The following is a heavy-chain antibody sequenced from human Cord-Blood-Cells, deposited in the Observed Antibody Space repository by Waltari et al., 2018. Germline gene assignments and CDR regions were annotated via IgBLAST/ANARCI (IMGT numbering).Heavy chain of an antibody. CDR3: ARSGGVSWVATWFDP. CDR1: GGSISSSSYY. CDR2: SYYSWST. J-gene: IGHJ5*02. Sequence: QLQLQESGPGLVKPSETLSLTCTVSGGSISSSSYYWGWIRQPPGKGVEWIGSSYYSWSTYYNPSLKSRVTISVDTSKNQFSLKLSSVTAADTAGYYCARSGGVSWVATWFDPWGQGTLVTVSS. V-gene: IGHV4-39*07. D-gene: IGHD5-12*01.